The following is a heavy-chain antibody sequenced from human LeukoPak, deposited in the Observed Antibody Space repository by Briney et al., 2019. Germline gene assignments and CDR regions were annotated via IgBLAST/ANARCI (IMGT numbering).Heavy chain of an antibody. J-gene: IGHJ4*02. Sequence: SETLSLTCTVSGGSISSYYWSWIRQPAGEGLEWIGRIYTSGSTNYNPSLKSRVTMLVDTSKNQFSLKLSSVTAADTAVYYCARSHYYGSGSPPFDYWGQGTLVTVSS. CDR1: GGSISSYY. V-gene: IGHV4-4*07. D-gene: IGHD3-10*01. CDR2: IYTSGST. CDR3: ARSHYYGSGSPPFDY.